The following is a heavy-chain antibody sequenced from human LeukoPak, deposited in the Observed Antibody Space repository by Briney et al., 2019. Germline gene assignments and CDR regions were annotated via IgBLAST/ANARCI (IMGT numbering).Heavy chain of an antibody. J-gene: IGHJ4*02. CDR1: GFTFSSYG. CDR3: VKDYYGSGSCQTPTFDY. D-gene: IGHD3-10*01. Sequence: GGSLRLSCAASGFTFSSYGMHWVRQAPGKGLEYVSAISSNGGSTYYADSVKGRFTISRDNSKNTLYLQMSSLRAEDTAVYYCVKDYYGSGSCQTPTFDYWGQGNLVTVSS. CDR2: ISSNGGST. V-gene: IGHV3-64D*06.